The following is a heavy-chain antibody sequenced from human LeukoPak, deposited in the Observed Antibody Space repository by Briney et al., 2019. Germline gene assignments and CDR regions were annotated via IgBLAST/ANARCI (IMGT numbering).Heavy chain of an antibody. D-gene: IGHD2-2*01. J-gene: IGHJ4*02. CDR3: ARVGYCSSTSCYLWFDY. Sequence: ASVKVSCKASGYTFTSYGISWVRQAPGQGLEWMGWISAYNGNTNYAQKLQGRVTMTTDTSTSTAYMELRSLRSDDTAVCYCARVGYCSSTSCYLWFDYWGQGTLVTVSS. CDR1: GYTFTSYG. CDR2: ISAYNGNT. V-gene: IGHV1-18*01.